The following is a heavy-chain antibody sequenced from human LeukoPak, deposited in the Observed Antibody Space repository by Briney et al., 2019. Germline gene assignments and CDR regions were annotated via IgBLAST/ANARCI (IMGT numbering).Heavy chain of an antibody. D-gene: IGHD3-22*01. Sequence: GGSLRLSCAASGFTFNRYGMHWVRQAPGKGLEWVAYIGHDGNNKYYADSVKGRFAISRDSSKNTLYLQMNSLRAEDTAVYYCARDVRIVYYDRSPDYWGQGTLVTVSS. J-gene: IGHJ4*02. CDR3: ARDVRIVYYDRSPDY. CDR2: IGHDGNNK. V-gene: IGHV3-30*02. CDR1: GFTFNRYG.